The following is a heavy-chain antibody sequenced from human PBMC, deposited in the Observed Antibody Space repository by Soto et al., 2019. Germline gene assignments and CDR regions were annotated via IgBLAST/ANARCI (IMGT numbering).Heavy chain of an antibody. D-gene: IGHD3-10*01. CDR3: ARVLYYGSGSYSPYGMDV. J-gene: IGHJ6*02. V-gene: IGHV1-69*01. Sequence: QVQLVQSGAEVKKPGSSVKVSCKTSGVSFNNNGIGWVRQAPGHGLEGMGGVSPPFRTSNYARKFQGRISITADASTGTVNMEMSRLTSEDTAQYYCARVLYYGSGSYSPYGMDVWGQGTTVTVSS. CDR2: VSPPFRTS. CDR1: GVSFNNNG.